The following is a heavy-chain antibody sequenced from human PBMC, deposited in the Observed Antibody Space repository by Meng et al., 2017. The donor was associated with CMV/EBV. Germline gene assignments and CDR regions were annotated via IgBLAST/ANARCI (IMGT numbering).Heavy chain of an antibody. Sequence: GESLKISCAASGFTFSSYGMHWVRQAPGKGLEWVAFIRYDGSNKYYADSVKGRFTISRDNSKNTLYLQMNSLKTEDTAVYYCTRILGTEYPKYYGIDVWGQGTTVTVSS. CDR2: IRYDGSNK. J-gene: IGHJ6*02. V-gene: IGHV3-30*02. CDR1: GFTFSSYG. CDR3: TRILGTEYPKYYGIDV. D-gene: IGHD2/OR15-2a*01.